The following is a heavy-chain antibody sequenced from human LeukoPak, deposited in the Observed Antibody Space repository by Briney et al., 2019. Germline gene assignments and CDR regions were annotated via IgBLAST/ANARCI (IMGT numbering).Heavy chain of an antibody. CDR1: GYTFSRNG. Sequence: ASVKVSCKASGYTFSRNGITWVRQAPGQGLEWMGWISAYNGNTNYAQKLQGRVTMTTDTSTSTAYMELRSLRSDDTAVYYCARTDYYDSSGIDYWGQGTLVTVSS. CDR2: ISAYNGNT. J-gene: IGHJ4*02. CDR3: ARTDYYDSSGIDY. D-gene: IGHD3-22*01. V-gene: IGHV1-18*01.